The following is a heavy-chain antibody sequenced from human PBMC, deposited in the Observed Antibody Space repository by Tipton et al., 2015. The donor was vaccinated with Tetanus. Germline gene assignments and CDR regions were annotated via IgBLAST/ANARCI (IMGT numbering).Heavy chain of an antibody. D-gene: IGHD2-2*01. Sequence: SLRLSCAASGFTFSGYAMHWVRQAPGKGLEWVAVISYDGGNKYYADSVKGRFTISRDNSKNTLYLQMNSLRAEDTAVYYCARVPTRGQLLGGYFDYWGQGTLVTVSS. CDR1: GFTFSGYA. CDR2: ISYDGGNK. J-gene: IGHJ4*02. CDR3: ARVPTRGQLLGGYFDY. V-gene: IGHV3-30-3*01.